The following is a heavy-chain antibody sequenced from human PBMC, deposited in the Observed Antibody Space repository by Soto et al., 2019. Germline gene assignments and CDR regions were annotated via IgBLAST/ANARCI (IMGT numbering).Heavy chain of an antibody. CDR1: GGSFSGYY. CDR2: IYYSGST. CDR3: ARVGGINWFDP. V-gene: IGHV4-31*11. D-gene: IGHD3-16*01. J-gene: IGHJ5*02. Sequence: TSETLSLTCAVYGGSFSGYYWSWIRQHPGKGLEWIGYIYYSGSTYYNPSLKSRVTISVDTSKNQFSLKLSSVTAADTAVYYCARVGGINWFDPWGQGTLVTVSS.